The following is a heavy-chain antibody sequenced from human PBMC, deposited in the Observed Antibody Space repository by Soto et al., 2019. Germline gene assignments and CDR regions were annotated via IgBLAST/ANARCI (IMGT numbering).Heavy chain of an antibody. V-gene: IGHV5-51*01. J-gene: IGHJ3*02. CDR3: ARHVAGDAFDI. CDR2: IYPGDSDT. CDR1: GYSFTSYW. Sequence: GESLKSSWKGSGYSFTSYWIGWVRQMPGKGLEWMAIIYPGDSDTRYSPSFQGQVTISADKSISTAYLQWSSLKASDTAMYYGARHVAGDAFDIWGQGTMVTGSS. D-gene: IGHD6-19*01.